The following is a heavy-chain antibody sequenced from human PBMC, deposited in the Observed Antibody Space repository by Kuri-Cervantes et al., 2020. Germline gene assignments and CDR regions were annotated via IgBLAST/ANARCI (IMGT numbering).Heavy chain of an antibody. CDR3: ARDYFRSGWYGGVGY. Sequence: SQTLSLTCAVYGGSFSGYHWTWIRQPPGKGLEWIGEINHSGSTNYNPSLKSRVTMSVDTSKNQFSLKLSSVTAADTAVYYCARDYFRSGWYGGVGYWGQGTLVTVSS. D-gene: IGHD6-19*01. V-gene: IGHV4-34*01. J-gene: IGHJ4*02. CDR1: GGSFSGYH. CDR2: INHSGST.